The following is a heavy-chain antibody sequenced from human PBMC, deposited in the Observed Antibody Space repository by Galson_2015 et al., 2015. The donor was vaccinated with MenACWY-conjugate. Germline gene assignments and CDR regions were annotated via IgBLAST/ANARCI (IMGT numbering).Heavy chain of an antibody. V-gene: IGHV4-59*01. CDR2: IFYSGST. CDR3: ARSPGGYSSGGQIDS. J-gene: IGHJ4*02. Sequence: LSLTCSVSGGSLTAYYRAWIRQPPGKGLEWIGCIFYSGSTEYSPSLNSRVTTSVDTSNNQFSLKLSSVTAADTAVYYCARSPGGYSSGGQIDSWGQGSLVTVSS. D-gene: IGHD5-18*01. CDR1: GGSLTAYY.